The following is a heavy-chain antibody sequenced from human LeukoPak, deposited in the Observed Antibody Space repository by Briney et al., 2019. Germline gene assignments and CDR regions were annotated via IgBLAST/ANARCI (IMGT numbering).Heavy chain of an antibody. CDR2: ISYDGSNK. CDR1: GFTFSSYA. Sequence: GGSLRLSCAASGFTFSSYAMHWVRQAPGKGLEWVAVISYDGSNKYYADSVKGRFTISRDNAKNSLYLQMNSLRAEDTAVYYCARDLIAVAGPFDYWGQGTLVTVSS. J-gene: IGHJ4*02. D-gene: IGHD6-19*01. CDR3: ARDLIAVAGPFDY. V-gene: IGHV3-30-3*01.